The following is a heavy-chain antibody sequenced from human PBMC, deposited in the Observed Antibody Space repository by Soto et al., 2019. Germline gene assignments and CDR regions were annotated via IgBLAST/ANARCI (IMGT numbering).Heavy chain of an antibody. V-gene: IGHV3-11*06. CDR2: ISSSSSYT. CDR1: GFTFSDYY. D-gene: IGHD3-3*01. CDR3: ARRTYYDFWSGYYYYGMDV. J-gene: IGHJ6*02. Sequence: QVQLVESGGGLVKPGGSLRLSCAASGFTFSDYYMSWIRQAPGKGLEWVSYISSSSSYTNYADSVKGRFTISRDNAKNSLYLQMNSLRAADTAVYYCARRTYYDFWSGYYYYGMDVWGQGTTVTVSS.